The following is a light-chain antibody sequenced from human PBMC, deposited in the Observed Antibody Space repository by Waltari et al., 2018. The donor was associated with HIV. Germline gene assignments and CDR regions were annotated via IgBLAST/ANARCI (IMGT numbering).Light chain of an antibody. CDR2: AAS. V-gene: IGKV1-NL1*01. CDR3: QQYFSPPPLT. CDR1: QALSNS. Sequence: DIQMTQSPSSLSASVGDRVTITCRASQALSNSLAWYQQQPGKAPKLLLYAASRLESGVPSRFSGSRSGTDYALTISSLQPEDFAVYYCQQYFSPPPLTFGGGTKVEIK. J-gene: IGKJ4*01.